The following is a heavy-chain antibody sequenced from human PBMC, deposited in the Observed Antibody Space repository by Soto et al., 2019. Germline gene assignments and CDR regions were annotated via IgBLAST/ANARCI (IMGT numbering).Heavy chain of an antibody. CDR1: GYTFTSYG. V-gene: IGHV1-18*01. CDR3: ARGTGGSGIFDY. CDR2: ISAYNGNT. Sequence: QVQLVQSGAEVKKPGASVKVSCKASGYTFTSYGISWVRQAPGQGLEWMGWISAYNGNTNYAQKLQGRVTMTTDTSRSPAYTELRSLRSHDTAVYYGARGTGGSGIFDYWGQGTLVTVSS. J-gene: IGHJ4*01. D-gene: IGHD3-10*01.